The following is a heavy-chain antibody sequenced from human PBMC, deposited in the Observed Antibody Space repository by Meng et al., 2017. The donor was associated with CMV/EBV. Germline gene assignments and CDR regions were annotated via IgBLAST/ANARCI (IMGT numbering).Heavy chain of an antibody. CDR1: GTNPNTYW. CDR3: ARVATMVRGVIDY. Sequence: GESLKISCAVSGTNPNTYWMHWVRQVPGKGLVWLSRIYSDGITTRYADSVKGRFTISRDNTKNTLYLQMNSLRAEDTAVYYCARVATMVRGVIDYWGQGTLVTVSS. D-gene: IGHD3-10*01. V-gene: IGHV3-74*01. J-gene: IGHJ4*02. CDR2: IYSDGITT.